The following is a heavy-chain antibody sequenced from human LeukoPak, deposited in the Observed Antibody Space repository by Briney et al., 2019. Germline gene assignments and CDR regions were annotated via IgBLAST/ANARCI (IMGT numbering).Heavy chain of an antibody. CDR1: GGSMTNLY. CDR3: ARLGGYISSGYNGIFDY. CDR2: IYDSGST. J-gene: IGHJ4*02. D-gene: IGHD3-22*01. Sequence: PSETLSLTCSVSGGSMTNLYWTWIRQPPGKGLEWIGDIYDSGSTRYNTSLESRVTISVDTSKNQFSLKLSSVTAADTAVYYCARLGGYISSGYNGIFDYWGQGTLVTVSS. V-gene: IGHV4-59*08.